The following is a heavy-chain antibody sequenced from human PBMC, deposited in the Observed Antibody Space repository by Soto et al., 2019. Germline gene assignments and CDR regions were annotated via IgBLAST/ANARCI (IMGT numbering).Heavy chain of an antibody. CDR1: GGSFSGYY. V-gene: IGHV4-34*01. J-gene: IGHJ5*02. CDR3: ARGPWVVPAVIRNWFAP. D-gene: IGHD2-2*01. CDR2: INHSGST. Sequence: QVQLQQWGAGLLKPSETLSLTCAVYGGSFSGYYWSWIRQPPGKGLEWIGEINHSGSTNYNPSLKGRVTISVDPSKTRFSRKLSSVTAADTAVYYWARGPWVVPAVIRNWFAPWGQGPLVTVSS.